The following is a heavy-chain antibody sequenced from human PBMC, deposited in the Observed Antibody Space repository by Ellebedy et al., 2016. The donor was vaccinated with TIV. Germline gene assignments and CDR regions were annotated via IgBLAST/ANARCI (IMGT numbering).Heavy chain of an antibody. V-gene: IGHV3-33*01. CDR2: IWYDGGNK. Sequence: PGGSLRLSCAASGFTFSSYGMHWVRQAPGNGLEWVAVIWYDGGNKYYAHSVKGRFTISRDNSKNTLYLQMNSLGAEDTAVYYCARSGSYYADYWGQGTLVTVSS. D-gene: IGHD1-26*01. CDR3: ARSGSYYADY. J-gene: IGHJ4*02. CDR1: GFTFSSYG.